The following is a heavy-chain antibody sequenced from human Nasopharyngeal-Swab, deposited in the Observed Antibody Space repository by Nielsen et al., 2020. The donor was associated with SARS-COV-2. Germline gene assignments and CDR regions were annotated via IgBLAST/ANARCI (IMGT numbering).Heavy chain of an antibody. CDR3: ARDCCQLPLYYFDY. V-gene: IGHV3-30-3*01. Sequence: GESLKTSCAASGFTFSSYAMHWVRQAPGKGLEWVAVISYDGSNKYYADSVKGRFTISRDNSKNTLYLQMNSLRAEDTAVYYCARDCCQLPLYYFDYWGQGTLVTVSS. J-gene: IGHJ4*02. CDR2: ISYDGSNK. D-gene: IGHD2-2*01. CDR1: GFTFSSYA.